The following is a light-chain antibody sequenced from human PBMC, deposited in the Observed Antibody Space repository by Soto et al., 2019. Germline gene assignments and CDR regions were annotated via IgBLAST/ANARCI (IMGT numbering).Light chain of an antibody. CDR2: DAS. CDR3: QKFNSDPPRYT. CDR1: QGISSA. V-gene: IGKV1-13*02. J-gene: IGKJ2*01. Sequence: AIQLTQSPSSLSASVGDRVTITCRASQGISSALAWYQQKPGKAHKLLIYDASSLESGDPSRFSGSGSGTDFTLTISSLQPEDVATYYCQKFNSDPPRYTLGQGTKLEIK.